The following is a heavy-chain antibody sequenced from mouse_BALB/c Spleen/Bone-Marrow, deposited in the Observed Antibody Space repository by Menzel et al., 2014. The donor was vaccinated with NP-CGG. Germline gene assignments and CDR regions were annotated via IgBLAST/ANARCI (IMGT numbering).Heavy chain of an antibody. CDR2: INGNGGST. Sequence: EVHLVESGGGLVQPGGSLKLSCAASGFTFSNYGMSWVRQTPDKRLELVATINGNGGSTYYPDSVKGRFTISRDTAKNTLYLQMSSLKSEETAMYYCVRGNYGNYVDYSDFWGQGTTLTVSS. CDR1: GFTFSNYG. J-gene: IGHJ2*01. D-gene: IGHD2-1*01. V-gene: IGHV5-6-3*01. CDR3: VRGNYGNYVDYSDF.